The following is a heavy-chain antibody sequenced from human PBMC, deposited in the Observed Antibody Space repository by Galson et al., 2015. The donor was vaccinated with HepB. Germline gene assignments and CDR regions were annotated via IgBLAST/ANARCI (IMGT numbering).Heavy chain of an antibody. D-gene: IGHD4-17*01. CDR1: GYTFTSYY. V-gene: IGHV1-46*01. CDR3: ARDAGVSATVTTISWFDP. Sequence: SVKVSCKASGYTFTSYYMHWVRQAPGQGLEWMGIINPSGGSTSYAQKFQGRVTMTRDTSTSTVYMELSGLRSEDTAIYYCARDAGVSATVTTISWFDPWGQGTLVTVSS. J-gene: IGHJ5*02. CDR2: INPSGGST.